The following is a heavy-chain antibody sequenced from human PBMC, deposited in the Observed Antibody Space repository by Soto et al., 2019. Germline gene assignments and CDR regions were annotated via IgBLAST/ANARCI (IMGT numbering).Heavy chain of an antibody. V-gene: IGHV1-69*02. CDR3: ARSPYCSGGSCYSLSWFDP. CDR2: IIPILGIA. CDR1: GGTFSSYT. Sequence: ASVKVSCKASGGTFSSYTISWVRQAPGQGLEWMGRIIPILGIANYAQKFQGRVTITADKSTSTAYMELSSLRSEDTAVYYCARSPYCSGGSCYSLSWFDPWGQGTLVTVSS. D-gene: IGHD2-15*01. J-gene: IGHJ5*02.